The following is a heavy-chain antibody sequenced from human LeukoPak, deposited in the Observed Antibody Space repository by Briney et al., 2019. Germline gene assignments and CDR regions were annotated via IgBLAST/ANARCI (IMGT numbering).Heavy chain of an antibody. CDR2: IKSKTDGGTT. Sequence: GGSLRLSCAASGFTFSNAWMSWVRQAPGKGLEWVGRIKSKTDGGTTDYAAPVKGRFTISRDDSKNTLYLQMNSLKTEDTAVYYCTTGIRDIVVVVAATPPPRGQGTLVTVSS. CDR3: TTGIRDIVVVVAATPPP. CDR1: GFTFSNAW. D-gene: IGHD2-15*01. J-gene: IGHJ5*02. V-gene: IGHV3-15*01.